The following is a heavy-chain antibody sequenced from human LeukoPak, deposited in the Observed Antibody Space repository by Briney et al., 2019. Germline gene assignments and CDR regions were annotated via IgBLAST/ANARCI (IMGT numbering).Heavy chain of an antibody. D-gene: IGHD6-19*01. CDR2: ISSSSSYI. CDR3: ARGQWPDS. Sequence: TGGSLRLSCAASGFTFSTYTMNWVRQAPGKGLEWVSSISSSSSYIAYSDSVKGRFTISRDNAKNSLYLQMNSLRAEDTAVSYCARGQWPDSWGQGTLLIVSS. V-gene: IGHV3-21*01. CDR1: GFTFSTYT. J-gene: IGHJ4*02.